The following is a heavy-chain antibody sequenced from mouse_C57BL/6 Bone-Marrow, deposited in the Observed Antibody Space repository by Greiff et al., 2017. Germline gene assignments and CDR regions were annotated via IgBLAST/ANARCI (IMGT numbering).Heavy chain of an antibody. CDR2: IHPSDSDT. CDR3: AISRWSYAMDY. J-gene: IGHJ4*01. V-gene: IGHV1-74*01. Sequence: QVQLQQPGAELVKPGASVKVSCTASGYTFTSYWMHWVKQRPGQGLEWIGRIHPSDSDTNYNKKFTGKATLTVDKSSSTAYMQLSSLTSEDSAVYYCAISRWSYAMDYWGQGTSVTVSS. CDR1: GYTFTSYW. D-gene: IGHD2-3*01.